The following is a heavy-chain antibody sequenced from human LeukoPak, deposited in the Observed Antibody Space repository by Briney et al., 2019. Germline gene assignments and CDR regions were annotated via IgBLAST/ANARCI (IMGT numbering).Heavy chain of an antibody. CDR1: GGSISSGDYY. J-gene: IGHJ4*02. CDR2: IYYSGST. D-gene: IGHD6-19*01. V-gene: IGHV4-30-4*01. CDR3: ARHRIAVAGIDY. Sequence: SQTLSLTCTVSGGSISSGDYYWSWIRQPPGKGLEWIGYIYYSGSTNYNPSLKSRVTISVDTSKNQFSLKLSSVTAADTAVYYCARHRIAVAGIDYWGQGTLVTVSS.